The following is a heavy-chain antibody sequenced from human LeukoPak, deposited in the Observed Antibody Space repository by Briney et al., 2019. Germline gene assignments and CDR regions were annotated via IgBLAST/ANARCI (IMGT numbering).Heavy chain of an antibody. CDR2: VNPNNGDT. J-gene: IGHJ5*02. Sequence: GSVKVSCKASGYPFNGYYLHWVRQAPGQGLEWMGWVNPNNGDTNYAVKFEARVTMTRDTSINTAYMELTSLRSDDTAVYYCARDLADDFDSSAINWFDPWGPGTLVTVSS. CDR1: GYPFNGYY. V-gene: IGHV1-2*02. D-gene: IGHD3-22*01. CDR3: ARDLADDFDSSAINWFDP.